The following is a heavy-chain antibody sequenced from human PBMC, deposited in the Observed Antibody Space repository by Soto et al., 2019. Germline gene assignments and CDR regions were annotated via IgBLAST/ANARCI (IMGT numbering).Heavy chain of an antibody. D-gene: IGHD3-22*01. CDR2: INYSGST. Sequence: SETLSLTCTVSGGSIISDSHYWGWIRQPPGKGPEYIGSINYSGSTHYKSSLKNRVNISLDTSKNQISLRLSSVTAAVTAVYYCARGSYYYDSSGYYHYWGQGTLVTVSS. CDR3: ARGSYYYDSSGYYHY. CDR1: GGSIISDSHY. V-gene: IGHV4-39*01. J-gene: IGHJ4*02.